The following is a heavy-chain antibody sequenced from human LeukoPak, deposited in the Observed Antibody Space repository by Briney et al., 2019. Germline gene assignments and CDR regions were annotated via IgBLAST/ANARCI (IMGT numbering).Heavy chain of an antibody. J-gene: IGHJ5*02. D-gene: IGHD3-10*01. CDR3: ATAYGSGSLSGSWFDP. V-gene: IGHV1-24*01. CDR2: FDPEDGET. Sequence: EASVKVSCKVSGYTLTELSMHWVRQAPGKGLEWMGGFDPEDGETIYAQKFQGRVTMTEDTSTDTAYMELSSLRSEDTAVYYCATAYGSGSLSGSWFDPWGQGTLVTVSS. CDR1: GYTLTELS.